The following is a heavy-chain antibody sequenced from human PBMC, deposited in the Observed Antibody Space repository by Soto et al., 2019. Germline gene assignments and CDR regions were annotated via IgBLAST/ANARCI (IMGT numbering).Heavy chain of an antibody. CDR1: GYTFTSDY. J-gene: IGHJ6*02. D-gene: IGHD3-10*01. Sequence: QVQLVQSGAEVKKPGASVKVSCKASGYTFTSDYMHWLGQAPGQGLEWMGIINPSGGSTSYAQKFQGRVTMTRDTSTSTVYMELSSLRSEDTAVYYCARDPISYYGSGSYYHYYGMDVWGQGTTVTVSS. CDR3: ARDPISYYGSGSYYHYYGMDV. CDR2: INPSGGST. V-gene: IGHV1-46*03.